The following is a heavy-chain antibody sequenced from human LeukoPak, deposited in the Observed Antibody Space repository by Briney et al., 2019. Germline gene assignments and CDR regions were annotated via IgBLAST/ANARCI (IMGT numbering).Heavy chain of an antibody. J-gene: IGHJ4*02. CDR1: GFTFSSYE. V-gene: IGHV3-48*03. CDR3: ARDLGSGWNYFDF. D-gene: IGHD6-19*01. Sequence: QPGGSLRLSCAASGFTFSSYEMDWVRQAPGKGLEWVSYISSSGSVIYYADSVKGRFTTSRDNAKNSLNLQMNSLRAEDTAVYYCARDLGSGWNYFDFWGQGTLVTVSS. CDR2: ISSSGSVI.